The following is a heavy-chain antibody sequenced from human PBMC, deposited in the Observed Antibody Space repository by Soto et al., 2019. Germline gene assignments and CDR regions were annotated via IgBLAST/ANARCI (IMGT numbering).Heavy chain of an antibody. J-gene: IGHJ4*02. V-gene: IGHV1-69*02. CDR1: GGTFSSYT. CDR3: ARGSRYYYDSSGYQSPFDY. D-gene: IGHD3-22*01. CDR2: IIPILGIA. Sequence: QVQLVQSGAEVKKPGSSVKVSCKASGGTFSSYTISWVRQAPGQGLEWMGRIIPILGIANYAQKFQGRVTIPAAKSTTTAYMELSSLRSEDTAVYYCARGSRYYYDSSGYQSPFDYWGQGTLVTVSS.